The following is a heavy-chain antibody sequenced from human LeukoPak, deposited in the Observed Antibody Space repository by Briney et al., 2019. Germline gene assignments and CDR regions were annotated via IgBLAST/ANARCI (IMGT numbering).Heavy chain of an antibody. Sequence: ASVKVSCKTSGYTFTGYYLHWVRQAPGQGLEWMGLINPNSGDTNYAQKFQGRVTMTRDTSISTAYMELSRLRSDDTAVYYCAITLVITGNWFDPWGQGTLVTVSS. CDR2: INPNSGDT. V-gene: IGHV1-2*02. J-gene: IGHJ5*02. CDR1: GYTFTGYY. CDR3: AITLVITGNWFDP. D-gene: IGHD3-22*01.